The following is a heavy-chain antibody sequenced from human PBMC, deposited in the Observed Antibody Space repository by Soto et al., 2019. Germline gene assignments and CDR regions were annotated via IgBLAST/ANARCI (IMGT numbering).Heavy chain of an antibody. Sequence: GGSLRLSCAASGFTFSSYGMHWVRQAPGKGLEWVAVISYDGSNKYYADSVKGRFTISRDNSKSTLYLQMNSLRAEDTAVYFCAKDEYWESHFYYFMDLWGKGTPVTVSS. J-gene: IGHJ6*03. CDR2: ISYDGSNK. CDR3: AKDEYWESHFYYFMDL. CDR1: GFTFSSYG. V-gene: IGHV3-30*18. D-gene: IGHD2-8*02.